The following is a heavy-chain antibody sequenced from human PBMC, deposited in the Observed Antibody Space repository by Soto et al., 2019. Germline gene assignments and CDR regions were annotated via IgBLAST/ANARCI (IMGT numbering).Heavy chain of an antibody. D-gene: IGHD2-2*01. CDR2: INAGNGNT. CDR1: GYTFTSYA. Sequence: ASVKVSCKASGYTFTSYAMHWVRQAPGQRLEWMGWINAGNGNTKYSQKFQGRVTITRDTSASTAYMELSSLRSEDTAVYYCARDVNYSGVSFVVLPALMVYWAQGSLVIV. J-gene: IGHJ4*02. V-gene: IGHV1-3*01. CDR3: ARDVNYSGVSFVVLPALMVY.